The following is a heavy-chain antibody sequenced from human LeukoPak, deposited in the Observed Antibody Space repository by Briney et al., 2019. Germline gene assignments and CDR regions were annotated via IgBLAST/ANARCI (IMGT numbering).Heavy chain of an antibody. CDR2: IKSKTDGGTT. CDR1: GFTFSNAW. CDR3: ARESYYDSSGYPGDY. V-gene: IGHV3-15*01. J-gene: IGHJ4*02. D-gene: IGHD3-22*01. Sequence: PGGSLRLSCAASGFTFSNAWMSWVRQAPGKGLEWVGRIKSKTDGGTTDYAAPVKGRFTISRDDSKNTLYLQMNSLKTEDTAVYYCARESYYDSSGYPGDYWGQGTLVTVSS.